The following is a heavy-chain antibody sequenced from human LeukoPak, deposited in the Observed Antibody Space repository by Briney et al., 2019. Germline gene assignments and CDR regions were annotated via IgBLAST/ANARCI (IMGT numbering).Heavy chain of an antibody. J-gene: IGHJ5*02. Sequence: SETLSLTCTVSGGPISSSSYYWSWIRQPPGKGLEWIGYIYYSGSTNYNPSLKSRVTISVDTSKNQFSLRLSSVTAADTAVYYCAREVAYYDSSGYRHWFDPWGQGTLVTVSS. CDR3: AREVAYYDSSGYRHWFDP. V-gene: IGHV4-61*01. CDR1: GGPISSSSYY. CDR2: IYYSGST. D-gene: IGHD3-22*01.